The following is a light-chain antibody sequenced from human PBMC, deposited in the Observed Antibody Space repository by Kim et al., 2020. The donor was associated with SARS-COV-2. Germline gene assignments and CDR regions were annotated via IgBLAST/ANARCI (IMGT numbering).Light chain of an antibody. CDR3: QQYDTLFT. Sequence: DIQMTQSPSSLSASVGDRVNITCQASHDISNYLNWYQQKPGKAPKLVIYDASNLERGVPSRFSGSGSGTDFTFTISSLQPEDIATYCCQQYDTLFTFGGGTKVDIK. J-gene: IGKJ4*01. CDR2: DAS. V-gene: IGKV1-33*01. CDR1: HDISNY.